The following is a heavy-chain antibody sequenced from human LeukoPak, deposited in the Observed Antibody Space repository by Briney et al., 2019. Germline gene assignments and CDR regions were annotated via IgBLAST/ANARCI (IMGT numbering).Heavy chain of an antibody. D-gene: IGHD6-13*01. Sequence: GGSLRLSCAASGFTFSTYAMSWVRQAPGKGLEWVSTISGSGDYTFYADSVKGRFTISRDNSKNTVFLQMNSLRADDTAEYYCAKRGIAAAASFDYWGQGTLVTVSS. CDR2: ISGSGDYT. CDR3: AKRGIAAAASFDY. J-gene: IGHJ4*02. V-gene: IGHV3-23*01. CDR1: GFTFSTYA.